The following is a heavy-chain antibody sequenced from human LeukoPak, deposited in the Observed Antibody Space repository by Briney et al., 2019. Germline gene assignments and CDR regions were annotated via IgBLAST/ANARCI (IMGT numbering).Heavy chain of an antibody. D-gene: IGHD6-19*01. J-gene: IGHJ4*02. CDR2: TYYSGST. V-gene: IGHV4-31*03. CDR3: ARGIAVAGMGIDY. CDR1: GGSINSGGYY. Sequence: SQTLSLTCTVSGGSINSGGYYWTWIRQHPGKGLEWIGYTYYSGSTSYTPSLKSRLTMSVETSKNQLSLRLSSVTAADTAVYYCARGIAVAGMGIDYWGPGTLVTVSS.